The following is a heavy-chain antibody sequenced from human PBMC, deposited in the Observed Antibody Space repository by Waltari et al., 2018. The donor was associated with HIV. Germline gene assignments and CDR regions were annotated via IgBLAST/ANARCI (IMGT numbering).Heavy chain of an antibody. D-gene: IGHD5-12*01. V-gene: IGHV3-30*01. Sequence: QVQLVEPGGGVVQPGKSLKLSCAASAFVFSNYAIHGVRQAPGKGLECVGRLSYDGTDEYYADSVKGRFHMSRDNSKNTFSLQMNSLRADDTAVYYCAREGAYTGYDLRPSFDNWGQGTLVTVSS. CDR1: AFVFSNYA. CDR3: AREGAYTGYDLRPSFDN. CDR2: LSYDGTDE. J-gene: IGHJ4*02.